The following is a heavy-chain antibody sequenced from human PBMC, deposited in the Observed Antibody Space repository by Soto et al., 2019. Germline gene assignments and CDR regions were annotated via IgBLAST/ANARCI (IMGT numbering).Heavy chain of an antibody. CDR2: ISGSGGST. J-gene: IGHJ4*02. V-gene: IGHV3-23*01. CDR3: AKKPLRFLEWTYLDY. D-gene: IGHD3-3*01. Sequence: GGSLRLSCAASGFTFSSYAMSWVRQAPGKGLEWVSAISGSGGSTYYADSVKGRFTISRDNSKNTLYLQMNSLRAEDTAVYYCAKKPLRFLEWTYLDYWGQGTLVTVSS. CDR1: GFTFSSYA.